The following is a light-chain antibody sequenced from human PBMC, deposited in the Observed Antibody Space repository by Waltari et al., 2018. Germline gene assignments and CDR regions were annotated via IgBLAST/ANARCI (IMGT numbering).Light chain of an antibody. Sequence: QSALTQPASVSGSPGQSITISCTGSSSDVGSYNLVSWYQQHPGKAPKLMIYEATKRPSVVSNRFSGSRSGNTASLTSSGLQAEDEADYYCCSYAGSSTWVFGGGTKLTVL. CDR3: CSYAGSSTWV. CDR2: EAT. V-gene: IGLV2-23*01. CDR1: SSDVGSYNL. J-gene: IGLJ3*02.